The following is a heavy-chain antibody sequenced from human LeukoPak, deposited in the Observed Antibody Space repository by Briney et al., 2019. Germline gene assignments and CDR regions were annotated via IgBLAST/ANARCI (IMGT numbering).Heavy chain of an antibody. D-gene: IGHD6-13*01. V-gene: IGHV1-69*04. CDR1: GGTFSSYA. CDR3: ARAAGYSSSWYDSASFDY. Sequence: ASVKVSCKASGGTFSSYAISWVRQAPGQGREWMGRIIPILGIANYAQKFQGRVTITADKSTSTAYMELSSLRSEDTPVYYCARAAGYSSSWYDSASFDYWGQGTLVTVSS. CDR2: IIPILGIA. J-gene: IGHJ4*02.